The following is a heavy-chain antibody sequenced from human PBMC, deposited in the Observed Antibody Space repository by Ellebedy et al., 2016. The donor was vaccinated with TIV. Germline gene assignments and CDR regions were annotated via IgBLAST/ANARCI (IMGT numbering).Heavy chain of an antibody. CDR1: GHSFPSYW. D-gene: IGHD3-22*01. CDR3: ARSLTTYYYASSGY. J-gene: IGHJ4*02. V-gene: IGHV5-51*01. CDR2: IYPGDSDT. Sequence: GESLKISXKGSGHSFPSYWLAWVRQMPGKGLEWMGIIYPGDSDTRYSPSFQGQVTISADKSINTAYLQGSSLKAADTATDYCARSLTTYYYASSGYWGQGTLVTVSS.